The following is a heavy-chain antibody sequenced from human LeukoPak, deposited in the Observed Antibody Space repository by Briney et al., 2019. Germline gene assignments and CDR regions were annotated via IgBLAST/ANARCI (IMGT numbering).Heavy chain of an antibody. V-gene: IGHV1-46*01. CDR1: GYTFTSYY. J-gene: IGHJ4*02. D-gene: IGHD2-15*01. Sequence: ASVKVSCKASGYTFTSYYMHWVRQAPGQGLEWMGTFNPSENSTSYARKFQRRVTLTSDTSTSTVYMELSSLRSEDTAVYYCATSAFDYWGQGTLVTVPS. CDR2: FNPSENST. CDR3: ATSAFDY.